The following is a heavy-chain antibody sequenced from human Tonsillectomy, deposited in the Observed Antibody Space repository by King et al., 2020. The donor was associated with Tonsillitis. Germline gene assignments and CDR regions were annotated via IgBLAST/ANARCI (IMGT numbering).Heavy chain of an antibody. CDR1: GFTLSSYT. J-gene: IGHJ4*02. CDR2: ISSGSSYI. D-gene: IGHD3-10*01. CDR3: AGALEVPYGGYYVDY. Sequence: VQLVESGGGLVKPGGSLRLSCAASGFTLSSYTMNWVRQAPGKGLEWVSSISSGSSYIYYADSVKGRFTISRDNAKNSLFLQMNSLRAEDTAVYYCAGALEVPYGGYYVDYWGQGTLVTVSS. V-gene: IGHV3-21*01.